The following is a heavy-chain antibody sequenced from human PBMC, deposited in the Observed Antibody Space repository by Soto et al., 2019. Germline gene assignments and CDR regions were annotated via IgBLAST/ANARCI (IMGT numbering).Heavy chain of an antibody. Sequence: ASVKVSCKASGYTFTSYGISWVRQAPGQGLEWMGWISAYNGNTNYAQKLQGRVTMTTDTSTSTAYMELRSLTSDDTAVYYCARRQLASYYYYGMDVGGQETTVTVSS. J-gene: IGHJ6*02. CDR2: ISAYNGNT. V-gene: IGHV1-18*04. D-gene: IGHD6-13*01. CDR1: GYTFTSYG. CDR3: ARRQLASYYYYGMDV.